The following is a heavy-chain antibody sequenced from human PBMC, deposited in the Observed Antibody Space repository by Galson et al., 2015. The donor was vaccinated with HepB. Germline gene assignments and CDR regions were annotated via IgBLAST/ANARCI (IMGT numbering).Heavy chain of an antibody. Sequence: SVKVSCKASGYTFTGYYMHWVRQAPGQGLEWMGWINPNSGGTNHAQKFQGRVTMTRDTSISTAYMELSRLRSDDTAVYYCARAEEMDIAAAKIFDYWGQGTLVTVSS. CDR2: INPNSGGT. J-gene: IGHJ4*02. V-gene: IGHV1-2*02. D-gene: IGHD6-13*01. CDR1: GYTFTGYY. CDR3: ARAEEMDIAAAKIFDY.